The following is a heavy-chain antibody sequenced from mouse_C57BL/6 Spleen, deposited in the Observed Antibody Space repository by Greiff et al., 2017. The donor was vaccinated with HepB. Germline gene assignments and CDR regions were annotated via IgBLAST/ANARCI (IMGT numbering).Heavy chain of an antibody. J-gene: IGHJ4*01. CDR3: ARTPATADAMDY. D-gene: IGHD1-2*01. CDR2: IDPSDSHT. CDR1: GYTFTSYW. Sequence: VQLQQSGAELVKPGASVKLSCKASGYTFTSYWMQWVKQRPGQGPEWIGEIDPSDSHTNYNQKFKGKATLTVDTSSSTAYMQLSSLTSEDSAVYYCARTPATADAMDYWGQGTSVTVSS. V-gene: IGHV1-50*01.